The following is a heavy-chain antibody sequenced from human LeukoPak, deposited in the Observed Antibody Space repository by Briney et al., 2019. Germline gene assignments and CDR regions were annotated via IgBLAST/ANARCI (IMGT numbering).Heavy chain of an antibody. CDR3: ASTRRAAVAGRFDS. Sequence: KPSETLSLTCSVSGGSIRNYFWSWIRQPPGKGLEWIGYIYHSGNTNYSPSLESRVTMSVDESKNQFSLRVHFVSAADTAVYYCASTRRAAVAGRFDSWGQGTLVTVSS. D-gene: IGHD6-19*01. J-gene: IGHJ4*02. V-gene: IGHV4-4*09. CDR2: IYHSGNT. CDR1: GGSIRNYF.